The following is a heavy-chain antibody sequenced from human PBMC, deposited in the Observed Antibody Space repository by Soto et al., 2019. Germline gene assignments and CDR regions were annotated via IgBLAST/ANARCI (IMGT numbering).Heavy chain of an antibody. V-gene: IGHV1-18*04. J-gene: IGHJ3*02. CDR3: ARGGEAAGPDVAFDI. CDR1: GYTFTSYG. D-gene: IGHD6-25*01. Sequence: ASVEVSCKXSGYTFTSYGISWVRQAPGQGLEWMGWISAYNGNTNYAQKLQGRVTMTTDTSTSTAYMELRSLRSDDTAVYYCARGGEAAGPDVAFDIWGQGTMVTVSS. CDR2: ISAYNGNT.